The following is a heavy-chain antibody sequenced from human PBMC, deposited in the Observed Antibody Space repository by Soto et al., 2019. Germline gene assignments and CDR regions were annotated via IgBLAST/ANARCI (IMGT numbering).Heavy chain of an antibody. J-gene: IGHJ4*02. V-gene: IGHV3-23*01. D-gene: IGHD5-18*01. CDR1: GFTFSSYA. CDR2: ISGSGVTT. Sequence: GGSLRLSRAASGFTFSSYAMSWVRQAPGKGLEWVSAISGSGVTTYYADSVKGRFTISRDNSKNTLYLQMNSLRAEDTAVYYCAKVVDTTMVTYFDYRGQGTRVTVSS. CDR3: AKVVDTTMVTYFDY.